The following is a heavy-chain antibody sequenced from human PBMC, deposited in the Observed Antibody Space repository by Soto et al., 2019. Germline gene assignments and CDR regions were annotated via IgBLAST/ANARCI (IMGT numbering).Heavy chain of an antibody. D-gene: IGHD4-17*01. J-gene: IGHJ4*02. Sequence: EVELLDSGGGLVQPGGSLRLSCAASGFTFSTYAMSWVRQAPGKGPEWVSGISGSGSTTSYADSVKGRFSISRDNSKNMLYLQMNSLRAEDTAIYYCAKSLYGGCDYWGQGTLVTVSS. CDR3: AKSLYGGCDY. CDR2: ISGSGSTT. CDR1: GFTFSTYA. V-gene: IGHV3-23*01.